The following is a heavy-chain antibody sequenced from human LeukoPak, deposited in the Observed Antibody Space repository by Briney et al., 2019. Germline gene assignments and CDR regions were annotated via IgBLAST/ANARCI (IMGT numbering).Heavy chain of an antibody. CDR3: AREGSSWPRDFQH. D-gene: IGHD6-13*01. CDR1: GFTVSSNY. J-gene: IGHJ1*01. V-gene: IGHV3-66*02. CDR2: IYSGGDT. Sequence: GGSLRLSCAASGFTVSSNYMSWVRQAPGKGLEWVSVIYSGGDTYYADSVKGRFTVSRDNFKNTLYLQMNSLRAEDTAVYYCAREGSSWPRDFQHWGQGTLVTVSS.